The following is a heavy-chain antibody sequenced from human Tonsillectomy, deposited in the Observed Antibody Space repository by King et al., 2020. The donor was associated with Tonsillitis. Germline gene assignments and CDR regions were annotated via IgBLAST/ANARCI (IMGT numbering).Heavy chain of an antibody. CDR3: ARRAITIFGSSIYYFDY. CDR2: IYPGDSDT. Sequence: QLVQSGAEVKKPGESLKISCKGSGYSFTNYWIGWVRQMPGKGLEWMGIIYPGDSDTRYSPSFQGQVTISADKSISTAYPQWSSLKASDTAMYYCARRAITIFGSSIYYFDYWGQGTLVTVSS. J-gene: IGHJ4*02. CDR1: GYSFTNYW. D-gene: IGHD3-3*01. V-gene: IGHV5-51*01.